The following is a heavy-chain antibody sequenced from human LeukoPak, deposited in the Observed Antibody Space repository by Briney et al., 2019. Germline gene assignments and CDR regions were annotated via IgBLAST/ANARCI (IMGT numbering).Heavy chain of an antibody. D-gene: IGHD6-19*01. CDR2: IYSGGDT. Sequence: PGGSLRLSCAASGFTVSSSYMSWVRQAPGKGLEWISAIYSGGDTYYADSVRGRFTISRDGSKNTLHLQMNSLRVEDTAVYYCAGEGIAVAAPAFDYWGQGTLVTVSS. J-gene: IGHJ4*02. CDR3: AGEGIAVAAPAFDY. CDR1: GFTVSSSY. V-gene: IGHV3-53*01.